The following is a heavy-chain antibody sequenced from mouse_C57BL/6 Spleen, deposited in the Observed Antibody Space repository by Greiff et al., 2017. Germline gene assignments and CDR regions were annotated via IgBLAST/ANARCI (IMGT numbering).Heavy chain of an antibody. CDR2: ISGGGGNT. CDR3: ARQSLYYFDY. Sequence: EVQRVESGGGLVKPGGSLKLSCAASGFTFSSYTMSWVRQTPEKRLEWVATISGGGGNTYYPDSVKGRFTISRDNAKNTLYLQMSSLRSEDTALYYCARQSLYYFDYWGQGTTLTVSS. CDR1: GFTFSSYT. V-gene: IGHV5-9*01. J-gene: IGHJ2*01.